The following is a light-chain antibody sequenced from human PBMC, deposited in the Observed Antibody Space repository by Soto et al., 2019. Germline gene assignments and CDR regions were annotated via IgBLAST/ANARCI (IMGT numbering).Light chain of an antibody. CDR2: KAS. CDR1: QSISSW. Sequence: DIQMTQSPSTLSASVVDRVTITCRASQSISSWLAWYQQKPGKAPKLLIYKASSLESGVPSRLSGSGSGTEFTLTISSLQPDDFATYYCQQYNSYSWTFGQGTKVDIK. J-gene: IGKJ1*01. CDR3: QQYNSYSWT. V-gene: IGKV1-5*03.